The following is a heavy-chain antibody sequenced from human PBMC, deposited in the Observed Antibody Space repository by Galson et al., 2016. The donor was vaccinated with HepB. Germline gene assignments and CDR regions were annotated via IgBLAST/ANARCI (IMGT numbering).Heavy chain of an antibody. CDR3: ARGSMMPAPYYFDY. D-gene: IGHD2-2*01. V-gene: IGHV1-46*01. CDR2: INPSRGTT. Sequence: SVKVSCTASGYTFTNYHIHWVRQAPGQGLEWMGIINPSRGTTFYAQSFQGRVTMTSDASATTPYMELRSLRSDDTAIYSCARGSMMPAPYYFDYWGPGTSVTVSS. J-gene: IGHJ4*02. CDR1: GYTFTNYH.